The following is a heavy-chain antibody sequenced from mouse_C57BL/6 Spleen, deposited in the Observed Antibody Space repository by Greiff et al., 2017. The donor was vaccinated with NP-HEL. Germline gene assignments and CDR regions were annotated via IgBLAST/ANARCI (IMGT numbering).Heavy chain of an antibody. CDR1: GYTFTSYW. V-gene: IGHV1-55*01. D-gene: IGHD2-4*01. Sequence: QVHVKQSGAELVKPGASVKMSCKASGYTFTSYWITWVKQRPGQGLEWIGDIYPGSGSTNYNEKFKSKATLTVDTSSSTAYMQLSSLTSEDSAVYYCARRVDYEGFAYWGQGTLVTVSA. J-gene: IGHJ3*01. CDR2: IYPGSGST. CDR3: ARRVDYEGFAY.